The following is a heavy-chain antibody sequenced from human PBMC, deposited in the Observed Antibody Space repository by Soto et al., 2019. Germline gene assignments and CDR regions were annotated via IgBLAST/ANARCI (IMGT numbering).Heavy chain of an antibody. CDR3: AREGGGYCSGGSCQVDY. CDR1: GGSISSSSYY. Sequence: QLQLQESGPGLVKPSETLSLTCTVSGGSISSSSYYWGWIRQPPGKGLEWIGSIYYRGNTYYNPSLMSPVPISVDTSKHPFSLKLSSVTAADPAVYYCAREGGGYCSGGSCQVDYWGPGTLVTVSS. J-gene: IGHJ4*02. V-gene: IGHV4-39*02. D-gene: IGHD2-15*01. CDR2: IYYRGNT.